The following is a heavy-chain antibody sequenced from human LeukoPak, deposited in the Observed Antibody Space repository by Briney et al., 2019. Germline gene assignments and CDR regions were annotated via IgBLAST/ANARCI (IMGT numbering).Heavy chain of an antibody. J-gene: IGHJ4*02. D-gene: IGHD3-22*01. CDR3: ARDHYYDSSGYRGSLDY. CDR2: ISYDGSNK. V-gene: IGHV3-30*03. Sequence: PGGSLRLSCAASGFTFSSYWMSWVRQAPGKGLEWVAVISYDGSNKYYADSVKGRSTISRDNSKNTLYLQMNSLRAEDTAVCYCARDHYYDSSGYRGSLDYWGQGTLVTVSS. CDR1: GFTFSSYW.